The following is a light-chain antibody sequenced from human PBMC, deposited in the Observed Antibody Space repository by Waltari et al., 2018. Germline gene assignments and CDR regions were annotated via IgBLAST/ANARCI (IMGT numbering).Light chain of an antibody. CDR1: SSAAGHYTP. CDR3: CSYAGSSTYV. V-gene: IGLV2-23*01. Sequence: QSALTQPASVSGSPGQSITIPCPGTSSAAGHYTPLSWYQQHPGKAPKLMISAGSRRPSGVSNRFSGSKSGNTASLTISGLQAEDEADYYCCSYAGSSTYVFGTGTKVTVL. J-gene: IGLJ1*01. CDR2: AGS.